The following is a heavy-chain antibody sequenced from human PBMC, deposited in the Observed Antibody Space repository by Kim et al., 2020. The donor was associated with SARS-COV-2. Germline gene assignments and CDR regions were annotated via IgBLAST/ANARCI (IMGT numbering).Heavy chain of an antibody. D-gene: IGHD2-2*01. V-gene: IGHV4-59*08. CDR3: VRLGCSATSCTTFDY. Sequence: NPSLKSRVTISVDTSKNQFSLKLRFVTAADTAMYYCVRLGCSATSCTTFDYWGQGTLVTVSS. J-gene: IGHJ4*02.